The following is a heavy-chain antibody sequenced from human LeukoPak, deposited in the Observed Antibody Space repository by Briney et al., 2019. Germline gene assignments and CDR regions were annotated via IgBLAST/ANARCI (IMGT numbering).Heavy chain of an antibody. CDR1: GFTFSSYS. J-gene: IGHJ4*02. D-gene: IGHD3-10*01. CDR2: ISSSSSYI. V-gene: IGHV3-21*04. Sequence: PGGSLRLSCAASGFTFSSYSMNWVRQAPGKGLEWVSSISSSSSYIYYADSVKGRFTISRDNAKNSLYLQMNSLRAEDTAVYYCAKQLLWFGESPFDYWGQGTLVTVSS. CDR3: AKQLLWFGESPFDY.